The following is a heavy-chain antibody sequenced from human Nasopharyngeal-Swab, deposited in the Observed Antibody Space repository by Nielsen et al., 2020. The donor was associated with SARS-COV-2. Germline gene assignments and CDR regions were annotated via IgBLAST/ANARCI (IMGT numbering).Heavy chain of an antibody. V-gene: IGHV1-18*01. D-gene: IGHD3-3*01. CDR2: ISAYNGNT. CDR1: GYTFTSYG. CDR3: ARSPSYYDFWSGYYTGYYYGMDV. J-gene: IGHJ6*02. Sequence: KVSCKASGYTFTSYGISWVRQAPGQGLEWMGWISAYNGNTNYAQKLQGRVTMTTDTSTSTAYMELRSLRSDDTAVYYCARSPSYYDFWSGYYTGYYYGMDVWGQGTTVTVSS.